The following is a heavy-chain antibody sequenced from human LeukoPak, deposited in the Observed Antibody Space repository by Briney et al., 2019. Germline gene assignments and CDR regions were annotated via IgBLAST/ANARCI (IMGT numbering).Heavy chain of an antibody. CDR1: GFTFRDYA. Sequence: GGSLRLSCAASGFTFRDYAMSWVRQAPGKGLEWVSVISGTGDTTHYADSVKGRLTISRDNSQNTVVLQMNSLRAEDTAVYYCATDYFDRSGDYTVDYWGQGSLVTVSS. D-gene: IGHD3-22*01. CDR2: ISGTGDTT. V-gene: IGHV3-23*01. J-gene: IGHJ4*02. CDR3: ATDYFDRSGDYTVDY.